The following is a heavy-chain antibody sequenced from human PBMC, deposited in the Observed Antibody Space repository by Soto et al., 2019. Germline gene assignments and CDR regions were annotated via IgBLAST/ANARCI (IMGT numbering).Heavy chain of an antibody. D-gene: IGHD3-10*01. CDR1: GFTFSSYS. J-gene: IGHJ4*02. Sequence: ESGGGLVQPGGSLRLSCAASGFTFSSYSMNWIRQVPGKGLEWVSYITGSSSTTYYADSVKGRFTISRDNANNSLYLQMNSLRAEDTALYYCARDRGFRNPLDNWGQGILVTVSS. V-gene: IGHV3-48*01. CDR3: ARDRGFRNPLDN. CDR2: ITGSSSTT.